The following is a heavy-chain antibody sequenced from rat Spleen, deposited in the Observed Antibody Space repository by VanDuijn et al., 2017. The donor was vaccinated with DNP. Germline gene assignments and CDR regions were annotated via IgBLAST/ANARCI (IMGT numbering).Heavy chain of an antibody. Sequence: EVQLVESGGDLVQPGRSLKLSCVASGFTFSSYRMYWIRLAPGKGLEWVATISTSGGSTYYRDSVKGRFTISRDNAKSTLYLQMDSLRSEETATYYCAKAGGYSPWYFDYWGQGVMVTVSS. CDR3: AKAGGYSPWYFDY. J-gene: IGHJ2*01. D-gene: IGHD1-11*01. CDR2: ISTSGGST. CDR1: GFTFSSYR. V-gene: IGHV5-19*01.